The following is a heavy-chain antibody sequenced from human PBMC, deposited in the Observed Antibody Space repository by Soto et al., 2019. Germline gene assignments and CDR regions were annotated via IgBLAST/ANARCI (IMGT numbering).Heavy chain of an antibody. CDR2: IIDSGAST. V-gene: IGHV3-23*01. CDR3: AKGRSYYYYYGVDV. J-gene: IGHJ6*02. CDR1: GFTFSSRA. Sequence: PGRSLRLSCAASGFTFSSRAMGWVRQAPGKGLEWVSDIIDSGASTYYADSVKGRFTISRDNSKSTLYLQMNGLRAEDTALYYCAKGRSYYYYYGVDVWGQGTTVTVSS.